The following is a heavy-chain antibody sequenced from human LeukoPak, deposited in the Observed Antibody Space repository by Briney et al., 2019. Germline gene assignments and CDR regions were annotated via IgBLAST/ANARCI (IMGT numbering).Heavy chain of an antibody. CDR1: GFSVRTNY. CDR3: ARAPTNAHFDY. Sequence: GGSLRLSCAASGFSVRTNYMNWVRQAPGKGLECVSLLYAGGSAYYADSVKGRFTISRDNSNNTVYLEMNSLRVEDTAVYYCARAPTNAHFDYWGQGTLVTVSS. J-gene: IGHJ4*02. CDR2: LYAGGSA. V-gene: IGHV3-66*01.